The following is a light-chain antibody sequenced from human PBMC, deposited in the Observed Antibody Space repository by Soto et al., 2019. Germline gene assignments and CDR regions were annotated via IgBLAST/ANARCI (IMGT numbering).Light chain of an antibody. CDR1: TPNIGERL. V-gene: IGLV1-51*01. Sequence: QSVLTQPPSVSAAPGEKVTIACFGSTPNIGERLVSWYQQIPGAAPRLLIYDNWKRASGTPDRFSGSKSGTSATLDIIGLQTGDEADYYCGTWDNSLGDGRAVFGGGTQLTVL. J-gene: IGLJ7*01. CDR3: GTWDNSLGDGRAV. CDR2: DNW.